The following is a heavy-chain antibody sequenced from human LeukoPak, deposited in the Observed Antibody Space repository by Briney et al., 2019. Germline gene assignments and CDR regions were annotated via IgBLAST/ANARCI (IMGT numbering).Heavy chain of an antibody. V-gene: IGHV3-33*06. D-gene: IGHD2-2*01. CDR2: IWYDGSHD. CDR3: AKEGDYCSSSGCHKRGIDY. CDR1: GFTFSHYA. J-gene: IGHJ4*02. Sequence: PGTSLRLSCAASGFTFSHYAMHWVRQAPGKGLEWVAVIWYDGSHDTYTDSVKGRFTVSRDNFKNALHLQMNSLRAEDTAVYYCAKEGDYCSSSGCHKRGIDYWGQGTLVTVSS.